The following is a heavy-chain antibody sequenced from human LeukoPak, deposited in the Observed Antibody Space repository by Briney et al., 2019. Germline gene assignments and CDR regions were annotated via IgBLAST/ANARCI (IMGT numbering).Heavy chain of an antibody. CDR3: TKDRAAAAATRGDY. V-gene: IGHV3-30*02. Sequence: GGSLRHSCASSGFIFSSYGIHWVRQAPGKGPEWVAFIRYDGSNKYYADSVKGRFTISRDNSKNTLYLQMNSLRAEDTAVYFCTKDRAAAAATRGDYSGQGTPVTVSS. D-gene: IGHD6-13*01. J-gene: IGHJ4*02. CDR1: GFIFSSYG. CDR2: IRYDGSNK.